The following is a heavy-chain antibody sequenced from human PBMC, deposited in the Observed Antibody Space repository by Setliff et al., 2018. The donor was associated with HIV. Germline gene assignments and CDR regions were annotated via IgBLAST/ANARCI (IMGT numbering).Heavy chain of an antibody. D-gene: IGHD3-22*01. CDR3: ARHSGSGYYLIDP. V-gene: IGHV4-30-4*08. Sequence: PSETLSLTCTVSGGSISSDDYYWNWIRQPPGKGLEWIGYITYSGTTYYNPSLKSRVTISVATSKNQFSLRLSSVTAADTAVYYCARHSGSGYYLIDPWGQGTLVTVSS. J-gene: IGHJ5*02. CDR1: GGSISSDDYY. CDR2: ITYSGTT.